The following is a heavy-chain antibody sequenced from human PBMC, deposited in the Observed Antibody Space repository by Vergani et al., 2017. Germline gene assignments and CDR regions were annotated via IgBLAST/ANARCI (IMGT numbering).Heavy chain of an antibody. Sequence: EVQLVETGGGLVQPGGSLRLSCAASGFTFSSYAMSWVRQAPGKGVEWVSAISGSGGSTYYADSVKGRFTISRDNSKNTLYLQMNSLRAEDTAVYYCAKDAHYYDSSGYPIPDAFDYWGQGTLVTVSS. CDR3: AKDAHYYDSSGYPIPDAFDY. D-gene: IGHD3-22*01. CDR1: GFTFSSYA. CDR2: ISGSGGST. J-gene: IGHJ4*02. V-gene: IGHV3-23*04.